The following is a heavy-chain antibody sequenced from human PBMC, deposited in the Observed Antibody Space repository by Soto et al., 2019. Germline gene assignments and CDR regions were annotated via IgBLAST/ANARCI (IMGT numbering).Heavy chain of an antibody. CDR2: INHSGST. J-gene: IGHJ4*02. CDR3: ARVRYCTNGVCYDTFDY. D-gene: IGHD2-8*01. CDR1: GGSIRSSSYY. V-gene: IGHV4-39*07. Sequence: SETLSLTCTVSGGSIRSSSYYWGWIRQPPGKGLEWIGEINHSGSTNYNPSLKSRVTISVDTSKNQFSLKLSSVTAADTAVYYCARVRYCTNGVCYDTFDYWGQGTLVTVSS.